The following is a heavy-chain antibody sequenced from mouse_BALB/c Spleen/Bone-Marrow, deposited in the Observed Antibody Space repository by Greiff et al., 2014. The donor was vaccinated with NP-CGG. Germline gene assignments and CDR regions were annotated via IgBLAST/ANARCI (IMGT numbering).Heavy chain of an antibody. CDR2: INPSTGYT. CDR3: ASPYGNYDAMDY. Sequence: QVQLKESGAEQAKPGASVKMSYKASGYTFTSYWMHWVKQRPGQGLEWIGYINPSTGYTEYNQKFKDKATLTADKSSSTAYMQLSSLTSEDSAVYYCASPYGNYDAMDYWGQGTSVTVSS. V-gene: IGHV1-7*01. CDR1: GYTFTSYW. D-gene: IGHD2-1*01. J-gene: IGHJ4*01.